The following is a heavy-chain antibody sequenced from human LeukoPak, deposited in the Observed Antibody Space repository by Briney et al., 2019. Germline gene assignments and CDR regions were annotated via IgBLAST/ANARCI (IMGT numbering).Heavy chain of an antibody. Sequence: PVMVSCKASGGTFSSYTISWVRQAPGQGLEWMGGIIPIFGTANYAQKFQGRVTITADESTSTAYMELNSLRSEDTVMYYCARLMDYYASGTYGRYAMDVWGKGTTVTVTS. CDR1: GGTFSSYT. D-gene: IGHD3-10*01. CDR2: IIPIFGTA. V-gene: IGHV1-69*13. CDR3: ARLMDYYASGTYGRYAMDV. J-gene: IGHJ6*04.